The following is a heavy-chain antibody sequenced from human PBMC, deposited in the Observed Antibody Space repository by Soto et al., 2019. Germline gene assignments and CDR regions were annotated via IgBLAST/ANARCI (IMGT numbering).Heavy chain of an antibody. D-gene: IGHD3-22*01. CDR1: GFTFSSYG. CDR3: AKYQSYYDSSGLPDY. J-gene: IGHJ4*02. CDR2: ISYDGSNK. V-gene: IGHV3-30*18. Sequence: PGGSLRLSCAASGFTFSSYGMHWVRQAPGKGLEWVAVISYDGSNKYYADSVKGRFTISRDNSKNTLYLQMNSLRAEDTAVYYCAKYQSYYDSSGLPDYWGQGTLVTVSS.